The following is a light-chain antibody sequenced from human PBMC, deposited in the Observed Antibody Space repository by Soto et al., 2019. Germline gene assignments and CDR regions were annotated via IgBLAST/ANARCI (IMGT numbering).Light chain of an antibody. J-gene: IGKJ1*01. V-gene: IGKV1-9*01. CDR1: QDINKN. CDR2: AAS. Sequence: DIQMTQSPSSLSASVGVGVTITCQASQDINKNLIWYQQKPGQAPKLLIYAASTLQGGVPSRFSGSGSGTEFTLTISSLQPEDFATYYCQQFNSHPRTFGQGTKVDI. CDR3: QQFNSHPRT.